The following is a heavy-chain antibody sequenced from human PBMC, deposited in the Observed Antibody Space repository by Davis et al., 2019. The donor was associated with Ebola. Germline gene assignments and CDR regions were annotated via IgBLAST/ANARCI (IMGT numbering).Heavy chain of an antibody. CDR1: GFTFSNYW. D-gene: IGHD5-12*01. V-gene: IGHV3-74*01. CDR2: VNRDGSNI. CDR3: VREGMWL. Sequence: GESLKISCAASGFTFSNYWMYWVRQAPGKGLVWVSRVNRDGSNINYADSVKGRFTISRDNAKNTLFLQMNSLRAEDTAVYYCVREGMWLWGQGSLVTVSS. J-gene: IGHJ4*02.